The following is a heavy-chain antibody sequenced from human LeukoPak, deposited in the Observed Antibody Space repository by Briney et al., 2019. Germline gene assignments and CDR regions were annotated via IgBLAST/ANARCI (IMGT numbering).Heavy chain of an antibody. D-gene: IGHD3-10*01. CDR2: ISYDGSNK. J-gene: IGHJ6*04. CDR3: AKVAMVRGVQDYYGMDV. CDR1: GFTFSSYA. V-gene: IGHV3-30-3*01. Sequence: PGGSLRLSCAASGFTFSSYAMHWVRQAPGKGLEWVAVISYDGSNKYYADSVKGRFTISRDNSKNTLYLQMNSLRAEDTAVYYCAKVAMVRGVQDYYGMDVWGKGTTVTVS.